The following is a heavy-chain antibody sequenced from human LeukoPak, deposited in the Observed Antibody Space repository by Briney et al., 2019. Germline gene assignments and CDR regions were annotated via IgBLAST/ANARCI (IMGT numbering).Heavy chain of an antibody. CDR2: LNPSGGST. V-gene: IGHV1-46*01. CDR1: GYTFINYY. J-gene: IGHJ5*02. D-gene: IGHD6-13*01. CDR3: ARGGYSSPRSWFDP. Sequence: ASVTVSCKASGYTFINYYMHWVRQAPGQGPEWMGILNPSGGSTTYAQKFQGRVTMTRDMSTSTVYMELSSLRSDDTAVYYCARGGYSSPRSWFDPWGQGTLVTVSS.